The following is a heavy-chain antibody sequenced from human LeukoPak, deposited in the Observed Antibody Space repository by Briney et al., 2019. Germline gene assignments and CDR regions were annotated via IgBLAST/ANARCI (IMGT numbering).Heavy chain of an antibody. J-gene: IGHJ5*02. D-gene: IGHD6-6*01. Sequence: ASVKVSCKASGYTFTSYYMHWVRQAPGQGLEWMGIIKPSGGSTTYAQKFQGRVTMTRDTSTSTVYMELSSLRSEDTAVYYCARGVYSSSSVNWFDPWGQGTLVIVSS. V-gene: IGHV1-46*01. CDR1: GYTFTSYY. CDR3: ARGVYSSSSVNWFDP. CDR2: IKPSGGST.